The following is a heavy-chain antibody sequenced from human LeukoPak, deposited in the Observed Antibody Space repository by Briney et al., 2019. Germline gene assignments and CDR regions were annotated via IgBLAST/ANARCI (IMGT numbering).Heavy chain of an antibody. J-gene: IGHJ3*02. D-gene: IGHD1-1*01. CDR1: GFTFSSYS. CDR3: ARDRDWNDAGSGDAFDI. V-gene: IGHV3-21*01. Sequence: GGSLRLSCAASGFTFSSYSMNWVRQAPGKGLEWVSSISSSSSYIYYADSVKGRFTISRDNAKNSLYLQMNSLRAEDTAVYYCARDRDWNDAGSGDAFDIWGQGTMVTVSS. CDR2: ISSSSSYI.